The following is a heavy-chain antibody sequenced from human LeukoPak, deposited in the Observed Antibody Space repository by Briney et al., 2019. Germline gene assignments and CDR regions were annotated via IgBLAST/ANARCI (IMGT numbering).Heavy chain of an antibody. CDR2: INPNSGGT. Sequence: ASVKVSCKASGYTFTGYYIHWVRQAPGQGPEQGLEWMGCINPNSGGTEDVQKFQGRVTMTRDTSISTVYMEMSGLTSDDSAAYYCARGSVVGIPYYYYGLDVWGQGTTVTVSS. J-gene: IGHJ6*02. D-gene: IGHD6-19*01. V-gene: IGHV1-2*02. CDR3: ARGSVVGIPYYYYGLDV. CDR1: GYTFTGYY.